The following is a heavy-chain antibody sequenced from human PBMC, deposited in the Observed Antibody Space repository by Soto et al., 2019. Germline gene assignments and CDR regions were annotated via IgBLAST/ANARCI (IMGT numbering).Heavy chain of an antibody. Sequence: GGSLRLSCAASGFTFSSYSMNWVRQAPGKGLEWVSSISSSSSYIYYADSVKGRFTISRDNAKNSLYLQMNSLRAEDTAVYYCVRGGSSFPYYFDYWGQGTLVTVSS. CDR3: VRGGSSFPYYFDY. D-gene: IGHD6-13*01. CDR1: GFTFSSYS. CDR2: ISSSSSYI. J-gene: IGHJ4*02. V-gene: IGHV3-21*01.